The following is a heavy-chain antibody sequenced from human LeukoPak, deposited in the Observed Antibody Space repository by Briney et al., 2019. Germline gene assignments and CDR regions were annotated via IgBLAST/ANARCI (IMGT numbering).Heavy chain of an antibody. CDR2: IYYSGST. CDR1: GGSISSSSYY. J-gene: IGHJ4*02. V-gene: IGHV4-39*01. Sequence: SETLSLTCTVSGGSISSSSYYRGWIRQPPGKGLEWIGSIYYSGSTYYNPSLKSRVTISVDTSKNQFSLKLSSVTAADTAVYYCARPSQQLANRDYWGQGTLVTVSS. CDR3: ARPSQQLANRDY. D-gene: IGHD6-13*01.